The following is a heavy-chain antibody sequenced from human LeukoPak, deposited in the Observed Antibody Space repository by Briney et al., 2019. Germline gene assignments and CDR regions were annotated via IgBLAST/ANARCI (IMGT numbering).Heavy chain of an antibody. Sequence: GGSLRLSCAASGFTVSSNEMSWVRQAPGKGLEWVSSISGGSTYYADSRKGRFTISRDNSKNTLHLQMNSLRAEDTAVYYCAKDRAMYCSSTSCYRGLNYWGQGTLVTVSS. V-gene: IGHV3-38-3*01. D-gene: IGHD2-2*01. CDR1: GFTVSSNE. CDR2: ISGGST. CDR3: AKDRAMYCSSTSCYRGLNY. J-gene: IGHJ4*02.